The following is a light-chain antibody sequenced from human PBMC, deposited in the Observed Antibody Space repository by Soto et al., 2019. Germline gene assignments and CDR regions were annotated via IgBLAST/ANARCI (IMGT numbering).Light chain of an antibody. CDR1: QSVSSSY. Sequence: EIVLTQSPGTLSLSPGERATLSCRASQSVSSSYLAWYQQKPGQAPRLLIYGASNRASGIPDRFSGSGSGPDFTLTISRLEPEDFAVYYCHQYDKLPRTFGQGTKVEIK. V-gene: IGKV3-20*01. CDR2: GAS. CDR3: HQYDKLPRT. J-gene: IGKJ1*01.